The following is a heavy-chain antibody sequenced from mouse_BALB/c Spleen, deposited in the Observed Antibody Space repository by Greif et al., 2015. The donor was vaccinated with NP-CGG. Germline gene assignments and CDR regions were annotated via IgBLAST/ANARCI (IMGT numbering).Heavy chain of an antibody. Sequence: SGAELVKPGASVKLSCKASGYTFTSYYMYWVKQRPGQGLEWIGEINPSNGGTNFNEKFKSKATLTVDKSSSTAYMQLSSLTSEDSAVYYCTRAGYYPIDYWGQGTSVTVSS. CDR2: INPSNGGT. CDR3: TRAGYYPIDY. CDR1: GYTFTSYY. J-gene: IGHJ4*01. V-gene: IGHV1S81*02.